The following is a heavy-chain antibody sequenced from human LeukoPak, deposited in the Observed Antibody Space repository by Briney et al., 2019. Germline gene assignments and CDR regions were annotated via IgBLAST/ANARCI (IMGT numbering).Heavy chain of an antibody. CDR1: VGTFTSYA. D-gene: IGHD1-26*01. Sequence: GASVKVSCKASVGTFTSYAISWVRQAPRQAREWMVRIIPIFGTANYAQKFQGRVTITTDESTSTAYMELSSLRSEDTAVDYCATDVQLIPGSYYRLDYWGQGTLVTVSS. J-gene: IGHJ4*02. V-gene: IGHV1-69*05. CDR3: ATDVQLIPGSYYRLDY. CDR2: IIPIFGTA.